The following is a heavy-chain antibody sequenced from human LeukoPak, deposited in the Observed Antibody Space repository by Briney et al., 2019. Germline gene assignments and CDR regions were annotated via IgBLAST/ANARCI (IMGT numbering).Heavy chain of an antibody. J-gene: IGHJ4*02. CDR2: ISYDGSNK. D-gene: IGHD1-26*01. CDR1: GFTFSSYC. CDR3: AKVSSFRTGASGSCHY. V-gene: IGHV3-30*18. Sequence: GGSLRLSCAASGFTFSSYCRHWVRQAPGKGLEWVAVISYDGSNKYYADSVKGRFTISRDNSKNTLYLQMNSLRAEDTAVYYCAKVSSFRTGASGSCHYWGQGTLVTVSS.